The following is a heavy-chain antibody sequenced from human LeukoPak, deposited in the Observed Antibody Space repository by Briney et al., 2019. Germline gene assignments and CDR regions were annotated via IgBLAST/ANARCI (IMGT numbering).Heavy chain of an antibody. J-gene: IGHJ3*02. CDR3: ARSPRNDAYDI. CDR1: GYTFTGYY. V-gene: IGHV1-2*02. Sequence: ASVKVSCKASGYTFTGYYIHWVRQAPGQGLEWVGWINPNSGDTHSAQNFQGRVTTTRDTSISTASMDLSRLRSDDTAVYYCARSPRNDAYDIWGRGTMVTVSS. CDR2: INPNSGDT.